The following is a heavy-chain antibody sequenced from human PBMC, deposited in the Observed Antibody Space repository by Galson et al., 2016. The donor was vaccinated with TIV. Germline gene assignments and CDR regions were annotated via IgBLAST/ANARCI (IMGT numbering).Heavy chain of an antibody. CDR2: IFHSGST. V-gene: IGHV4-39*01. CDR3: ARRHQWLGGSCEV. Sequence: SETLSLTCSVSGASISTSSNYWVWIRQPPGRGLEWIGTIFHSGSTWYNPSLKSRVTISVDTSKRQFSLKVNSVTGADTAVYYCARRHQWLGGSCEVWGQGTTVTVSS. J-gene: IGHJ3*01. CDR1: GASISTSSNY. D-gene: IGHD6-19*01.